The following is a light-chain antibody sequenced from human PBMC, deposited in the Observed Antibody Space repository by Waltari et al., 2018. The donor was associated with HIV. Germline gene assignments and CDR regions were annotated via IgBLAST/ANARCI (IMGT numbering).Light chain of an antibody. J-gene: IGKJ2*01. V-gene: IGKV1-9*01. CDR1: HRITHY. Sequence: DIQLTQSPSFLHASVVDRVTITCRADHRITHYLAWYQRKPAKAPKLLISAASALQRGVPSRFSGSGSGREFTLTISSVQPEDFASYYCQHLNTYPYTFGQGTKLEIK. CDR2: AAS. CDR3: QHLNTYPYT.